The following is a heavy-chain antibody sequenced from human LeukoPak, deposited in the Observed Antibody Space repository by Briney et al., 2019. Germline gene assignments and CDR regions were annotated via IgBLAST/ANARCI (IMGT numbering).Heavy chain of an antibody. CDR3: ARLDSGYLPDH. D-gene: IGHD3-22*01. Sequence: PGGSLRLSCAASGFTFGTYAMSWVRQAPGKGLEWVSAINSGGGNTYYADSVKGRFTISRDNSKNTLYLQMNSLRVEDTAVYYCARLDSGYLPDHWGQGTPVTVSS. CDR1: GFTFGTYA. V-gene: IGHV3-23*01. J-gene: IGHJ4*02. CDR2: INSGGGNT.